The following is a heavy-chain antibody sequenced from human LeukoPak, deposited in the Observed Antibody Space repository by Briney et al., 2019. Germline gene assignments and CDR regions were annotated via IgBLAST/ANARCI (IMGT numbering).Heavy chain of an antibody. V-gene: IGHV4-61*02. CDR3: AREVGLKTFDI. Sequence: SETLSLTCTVSGGSISSGSYYWSWIRQPAGKGLEWIGRIYTSGSTNYNPSLRSRVTISVVTSKNQFSLKLSSVTAADTAVYYCAREVGLKTFDIWGQGTMVTVSS. J-gene: IGHJ3*02. CDR2: IYTSGST. CDR1: GGSISSGSYY.